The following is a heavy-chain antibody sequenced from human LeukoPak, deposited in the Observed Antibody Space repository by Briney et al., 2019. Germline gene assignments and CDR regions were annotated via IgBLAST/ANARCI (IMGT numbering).Heavy chain of an antibody. Sequence: GGSLRLSCAASGFTFSSYGMHWVRQAPGKGLEWVAFIRYDGSNKYYADSVKGRFTISRDNSKNTLYLQMNSLRAEDTAVYYCAKDGPTRYSGHDFPVYYYMDVWGKGTTVTISS. CDR3: AKDGPTRYSGHDFPVYYYMDV. D-gene: IGHD5-12*01. J-gene: IGHJ6*03. V-gene: IGHV3-30*02. CDR2: IRYDGSNK. CDR1: GFTFSSYG.